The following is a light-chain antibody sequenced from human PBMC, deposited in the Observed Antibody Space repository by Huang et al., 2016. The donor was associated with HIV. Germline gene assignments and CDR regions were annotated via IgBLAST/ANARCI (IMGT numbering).Light chain of an antibody. CDR3: QQYHSLPWT. CDR2: ATS. J-gene: IGKJ1*01. V-gene: IGKV1-NL1*01. CDR1: QGIGNS. Sequence: DIQMTQSPSSLSASVGDRVTITCRASQGIGNSLAWYQQKPEKAPRLLLYATSTLESGVPSRFSGSGSGTHYTLTINTLQPEDIASYYCQQYHSLPWTFGQGTKEEIK.